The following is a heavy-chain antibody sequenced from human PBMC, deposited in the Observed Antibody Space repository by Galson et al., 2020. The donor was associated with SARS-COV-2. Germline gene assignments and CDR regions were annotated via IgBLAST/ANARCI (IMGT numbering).Heavy chain of an antibody. D-gene: IGHD5-18*01. CDR2: INAGNGNT. J-gene: IGHJ4*02. CDR1: GYTFTSYA. V-gene: IGHV1-3*01. Sequence: ASVKVSCKASGYTFTSYAMHWVRQDPGQRLEWMGWINAGNGNTKYSQKFQGRVTITRDTSASTAYMELSSLRSEDTAVYYCARAYTGYSYGYSIAVAGPYWGQGTLVTVSS. CDR3: ARAYTGYSYGYSIAVAGPY.